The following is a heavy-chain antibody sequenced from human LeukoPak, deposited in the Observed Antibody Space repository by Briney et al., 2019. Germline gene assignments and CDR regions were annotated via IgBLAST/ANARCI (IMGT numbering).Heavy chain of an antibody. CDR3: ARLPYSYGYPGDY. J-gene: IGHJ4*02. D-gene: IGHD5-18*01. Sequence: RTGGSMRLSCAASGFTFSSYSMNWVRQAPGKGLEWVSSISSSSSYIYYADSVKGRFTISRDNAKNSLYLQMNSLRAEDTAVYYCARLPYSYGYPGDYWGQGTLVTVSS. V-gene: IGHV3-21*01. CDR1: GFTFSSYS. CDR2: ISSSSSYI.